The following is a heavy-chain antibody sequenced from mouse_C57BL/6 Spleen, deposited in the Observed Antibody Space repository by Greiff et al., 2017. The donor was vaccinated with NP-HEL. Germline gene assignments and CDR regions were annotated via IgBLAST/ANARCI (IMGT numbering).Heavy chain of an antibody. CDR3: ARSGMVTPAWFAY. CDR1: GYAFSSYW. V-gene: IGHV1-80*01. J-gene: IGHJ3*01. D-gene: IGHD2-2*01. CDR2: IYPGDGDT. Sequence: VKLVESGAELVKPGASVKISCKASGYAFSSYWMNWVKQRPGKGLEWIGQIYPGDGDTNYNGKFKGKATLTADKSSSTAYMQLSSLTSEDSAVYFCARSGMVTPAWFAYWGQGTLVTVSA.